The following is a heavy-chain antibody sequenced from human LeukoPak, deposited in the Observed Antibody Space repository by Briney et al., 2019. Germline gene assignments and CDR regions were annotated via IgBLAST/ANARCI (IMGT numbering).Heavy chain of an antibody. J-gene: IGHJ6*03. Sequence: GGSLRLSCAASGFTFSSYAMHWVRQAPGKGLEWVAVISYDGSNKYYADSVKGRFTISRDNSKNTLYLQMNSLRAEDTAVYYCARGAYSSSWYEKRYYYYYMDVWGKGTTVTVSS. D-gene: IGHD6-13*01. CDR2: ISYDGSNK. V-gene: IGHV3-30-3*01. CDR3: ARGAYSSSWYEKRYYYYYMDV. CDR1: GFTFSSYA.